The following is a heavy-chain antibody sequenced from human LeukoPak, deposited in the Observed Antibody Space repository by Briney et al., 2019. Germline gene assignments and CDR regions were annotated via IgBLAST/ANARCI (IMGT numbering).Heavy chain of an antibody. CDR1: GGTFSSYA. J-gene: IGHJ4*02. D-gene: IGHD3-22*01. CDR2: IIPILGIA. CDR3: AKDYDSSGYYGY. V-gene: IGHV1-69*04. Sequence: ASVKVSCKASGGTFSSYAISWVRQAPGQGLEWMGRIIPILGIANYAQKSQGRVTITADKSTSTAYMELSSLRSEDTAVYYCAKDYDSSGYYGYWGQGTLVTVSS.